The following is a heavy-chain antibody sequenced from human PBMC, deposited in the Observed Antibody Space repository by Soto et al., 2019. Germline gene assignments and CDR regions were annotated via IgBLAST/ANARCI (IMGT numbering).Heavy chain of an antibody. D-gene: IGHD1-26*01. CDR3: PRIMGYHFDS. CDR1: GGFIRGYS. Sequence: SETLSLTCAVSGGFIRGYSWCRFRRQPAGQGLEWIGEINHRGSNNYNPSLKSRVAISVDTSKNQFPLKLSSVTAADTALYSSPRIMGYHFDSWRQGPLVPV. J-gene: IGHJ4*02. CDR2: INHRGSN. V-gene: IGHV4-34*01.